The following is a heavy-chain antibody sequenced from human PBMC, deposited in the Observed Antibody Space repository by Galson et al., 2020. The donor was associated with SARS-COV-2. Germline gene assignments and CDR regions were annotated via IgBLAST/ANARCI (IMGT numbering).Heavy chain of an antibody. Sequence: GESLKISCKASGYTFTSYGISWVRQAPGQGLEWMGWISAYNGNTNYAQKLQGRVTMTTDTSTSTAYMELRSLRSDDTAVYYCARDHATMGLVEDDGLLSYGMDVWGQGTTVTVSS. J-gene: IGHJ6*02. D-gene: IGHD3-9*01. V-gene: IGHV1-18*04. CDR2: ISAYNGNT. CDR3: ARDHATMGLVEDDGLLSYGMDV. CDR1: GYTFTSYG.